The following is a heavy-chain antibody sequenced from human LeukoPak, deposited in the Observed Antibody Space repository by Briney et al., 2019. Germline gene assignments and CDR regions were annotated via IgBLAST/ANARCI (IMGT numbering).Heavy chain of an antibody. D-gene: IGHD1-7*01. CDR3: ARHLTPFYNWNYADAFDI. CDR2: IYYSGST. J-gene: IGHJ3*02. CDR1: GGSISSYY. Sequence: SETLSLTCTVSGGSISSYYWNWIRQPPGKGLEWIGYIYYSGSTNYNPSLKSRLTISVDTSKNQFSLKLSSVTAADTAVYYCARHLTPFYNWNYADAFDIWGQGTMVTVSS. V-gene: IGHV4-59*08.